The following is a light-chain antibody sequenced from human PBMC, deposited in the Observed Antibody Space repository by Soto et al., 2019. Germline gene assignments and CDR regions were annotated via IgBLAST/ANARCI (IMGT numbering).Light chain of an antibody. V-gene: IGKV3-11*01. CDR1: QSVSSY. CDR3: QHRNNWPPIP. Sequence: EIVLTQARLTLYLSTGRRAPLPCKTSQSVSSYLAWYQQRPGQAPRLLIYDASNRATGIPARFSGSGSGTDFTRTIDNLEPEDFALYYCQHRNNWPPIPFGRGTRLEIK. J-gene: IGKJ5*01. CDR2: DAS.